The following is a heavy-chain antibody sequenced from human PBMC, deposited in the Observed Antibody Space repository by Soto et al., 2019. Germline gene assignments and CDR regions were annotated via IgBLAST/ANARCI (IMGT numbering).Heavy chain of an antibody. CDR2: IYYSGST. Sequence: PSEPLSLTCAVSGGSISSGGYYWSWIRQHPGKGLEWIGYIYYSGSTYYNPSLKSRVTISVDTSKNQFSLKLSSVTAADTAVYYCARIWNYIQVDYWGQGTLVTVSS. CDR3: ARIWNYIQVDY. V-gene: IGHV4-31*11. CDR1: GGSISSGGYY. J-gene: IGHJ4*02. D-gene: IGHD1-7*01.